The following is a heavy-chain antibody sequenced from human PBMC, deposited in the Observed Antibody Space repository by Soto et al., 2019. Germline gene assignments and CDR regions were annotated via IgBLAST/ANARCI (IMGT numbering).Heavy chain of an antibody. CDR3: ASEHLTGHYFN. D-gene: IGHD3-9*01. Sequence: QVHLVESGGGVVQPERSLRLSCAASGFTFSDYAMHWVRQAPGKVLEWVAFISFDGIKKYYADTVKGRFTVPRDNYRNTPYLQMNSLRSEDTAVYYCASEHLTGHYFNWGKGPMVTVSS. CDR2: ISFDGIKK. J-gene: IGHJ4*02. CDR1: GFTFSDYA. V-gene: IGHV3-30*03.